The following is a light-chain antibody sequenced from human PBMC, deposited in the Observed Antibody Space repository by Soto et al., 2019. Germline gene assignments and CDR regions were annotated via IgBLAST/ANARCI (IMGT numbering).Light chain of an antibody. CDR2: EGS. J-gene: IGLJ3*02. CDR1: SSDVGSYNL. V-gene: IGLV2-23*01. Sequence: QSVLTQPASVSGSPGQSITISCTGTSSDVGSYNLVSWYQQHPGKVPELMIYEGSKRPSGVSNRFSGSKSGNTASLTISGLQPEDEADYYCCSFTSGATWVFGGGTQLTVL. CDR3: CSFTSGATWV.